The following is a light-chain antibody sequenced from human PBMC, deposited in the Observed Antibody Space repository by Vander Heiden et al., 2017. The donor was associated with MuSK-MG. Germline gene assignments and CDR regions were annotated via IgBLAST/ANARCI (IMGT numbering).Light chain of an antibody. V-gene: IGKV3-11*01. CDR2: DAS. CDR3: QRRDYWALT. CDR1: QSVDTY. Sequence: EIVFPQSPATLSLSQGERATLSCRASQSVDTYFACFQQTPGQAPRLLIYDASTRASGTPARFSGRGSGTDFTLTISILDPEDFAVFYCQRRDYWALTFGGGTKVE. J-gene: IGKJ4*01.